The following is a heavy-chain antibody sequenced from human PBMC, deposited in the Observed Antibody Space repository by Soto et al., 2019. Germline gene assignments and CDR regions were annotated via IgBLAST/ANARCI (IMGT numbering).Heavy chain of an antibody. Sequence: PGESLKISCKGSVYSFTSYWISWVRQMPGKGLEWMGRIDPSDSYTNYSPSFQGHVTISADKSISTAYLQWSSLKASDTAMYYCVTDLVSSSWYGPVGMDVWGQGTTVTVSS. J-gene: IGHJ6*02. CDR1: VYSFTSYW. CDR2: IDPSDSYT. V-gene: IGHV5-10-1*01. D-gene: IGHD6-13*01. CDR3: VTDLVSSSWYGPVGMDV.